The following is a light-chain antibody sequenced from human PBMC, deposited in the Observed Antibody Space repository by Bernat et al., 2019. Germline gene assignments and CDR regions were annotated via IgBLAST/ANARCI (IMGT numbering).Light chain of an antibody. CDR2: SAS. CDR1: QDISNY. V-gene: IGKV1-9*01. J-gene: IGKJ3*01. CDR3: QQLRGFPPFA. Sequence: DVQLTQSPSFLSASVGDRVTITCRASQDISNYLAWYQQRPGRAPELLISSASTLQSGVPSRFSGSGSGTQFTLTISSLQPEDFAIYYCQQLRGFPPFAFGPGTKVDV.